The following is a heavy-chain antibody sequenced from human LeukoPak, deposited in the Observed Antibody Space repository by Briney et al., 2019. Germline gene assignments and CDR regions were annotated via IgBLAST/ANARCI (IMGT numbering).Heavy chain of an antibody. CDR1: GFTFSTFW. CDR2: IKQDGSEG. CDR3: AGGTGWLITH. Sequence: GGSLRFSCAASGFTFSTFWMTWVRRAPGKGLAWVANIKQDGSEGHYLDSVKGRFTISRDNAKNALYLQMNSLRAEDTAVYYCAGGTGWLITHWGQGNLVTVSS. V-gene: IGHV3-7*03. J-gene: IGHJ4*02. D-gene: IGHD3-16*01.